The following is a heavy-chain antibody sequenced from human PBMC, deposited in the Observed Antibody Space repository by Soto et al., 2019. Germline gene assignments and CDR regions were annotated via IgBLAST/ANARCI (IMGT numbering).Heavy chain of an antibody. CDR1: GYTFTSYY. J-gene: IGHJ4*02. Sequence: ASVKVSCKASGYTFTSYYMHWVLQAPGQGLEWMGIINPSGGSTSYAQKFQGRVTMTRDTSTSTVYMELSSLRSGDTAVYYCARVPRKYYDSSGQPFDYWGQGTLVTVSS. D-gene: IGHD3-22*01. CDR3: ARVPRKYYDSSGQPFDY. CDR2: INPSGGST. V-gene: IGHV1-46*01.